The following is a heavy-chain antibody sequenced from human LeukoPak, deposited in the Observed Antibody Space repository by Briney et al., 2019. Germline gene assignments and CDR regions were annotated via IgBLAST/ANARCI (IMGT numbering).Heavy chain of an antibody. V-gene: IGHV1-18*01. Sequence: ASVKVSCKASGYTFTSYGINWVRQAPGQGLEWMGWISAYNGHTNYAQKLQGRVTVSTDTSTSTAYMELRSLRSDDTAVYYCATGGRWELPRPYASEIWGQGTMVTVSS. J-gene: IGHJ3*02. D-gene: IGHD1-26*01. CDR2: ISAYNGHT. CDR3: ATGGRWELPRPYASEI. CDR1: GYTFTSYG.